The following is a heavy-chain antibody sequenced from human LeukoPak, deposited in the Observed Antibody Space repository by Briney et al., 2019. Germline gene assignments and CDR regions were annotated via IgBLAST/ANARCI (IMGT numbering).Heavy chain of an antibody. CDR3: ARGGTQLWLRSEY. Sequence: GGPLRLSCAASGFTFSSYTMSWVRQAPGKGLEWASSISSSGSYIYYADSVKGRFTISRDNAKNSLYLQMNSLRAEDTAVYYCARGGTQLWLRSEYWGQGTLVTVSS. J-gene: IGHJ4*02. V-gene: IGHV3-21*01. CDR1: GFTFSSYT. D-gene: IGHD5-18*01. CDR2: ISSSGSYI.